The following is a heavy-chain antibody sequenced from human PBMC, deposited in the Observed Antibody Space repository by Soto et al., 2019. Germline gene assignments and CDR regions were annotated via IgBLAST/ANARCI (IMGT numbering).Heavy chain of an antibody. CDR3: ARDHKYYYGSGSGWFDP. D-gene: IGHD3-10*01. CDR1: GYTFTSYG. J-gene: IGHJ5*02. CDR2: ISAYNGNT. Sequence: QVQLVQSGAGVKKPGASVKVSCKASGYTFTSYGISWVRQAPGQGLEWMGWISAYNGNTNYAQKLQGRVTMTTDTSTSTAYMELRSLRSDDTAVYYCARDHKYYYGSGSGWFDPWGQGTLVTVSS. V-gene: IGHV1-18*01.